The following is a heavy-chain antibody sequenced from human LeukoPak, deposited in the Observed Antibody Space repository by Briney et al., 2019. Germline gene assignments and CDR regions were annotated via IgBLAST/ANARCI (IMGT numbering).Heavy chain of an antibody. CDR1: GFTFSSYA. CDR3: AKGTTMIVVVTLLDY. Sequence: GGSLRLSCAASGFTFSSYAMSWVRQAPGKGLEWVSAISGSGGSTYYADSVKGRFTISRDNSKNTLYLQMNSLGAEDTAVYYCAKGTTMIVVVTLLDYWGQGTLVTVSS. V-gene: IGHV3-23*01. CDR2: ISGSGGST. D-gene: IGHD3-22*01. J-gene: IGHJ4*02.